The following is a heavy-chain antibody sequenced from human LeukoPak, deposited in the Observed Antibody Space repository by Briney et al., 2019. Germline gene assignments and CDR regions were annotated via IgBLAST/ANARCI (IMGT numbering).Heavy chain of an antibody. CDR2: INPSGGST. CDR3: ASVYLYGMDV. Sequence: ASVKVSCKASGYTFPSYFMHWVRQAPGQGLEWMGIINPSGGSTNYAQKFQGRVTMTRDTPTNTVYMELSSLRTEDTAVYYCASVYLYGMDVWGQGTTVTVSS. CDR1: GYTFPSYF. D-gene: IGHD2-8*01. J-gene: IGHJ6*02. V-gene: IGHV1-46*01.